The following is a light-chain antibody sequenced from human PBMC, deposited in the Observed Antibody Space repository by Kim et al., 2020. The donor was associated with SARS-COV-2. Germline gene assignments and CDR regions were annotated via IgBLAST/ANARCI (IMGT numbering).Light chain of an antibody. J-gene: IGLJ3*02. CDR2: KDN. Sequence: SYELTQPSSVSVSPGQTARITCSGDVLAKRYVRWFQQKPGQAHVLVIYKDNKRPSGIPERFSGSSSGTTVTLTISGAQVEDEADYYCYSAADNNWVFGGGTQLTVL. CDR1: VLAKRY. V-gene: IGLV3-27*01. CDR3: YSAADNNWV.